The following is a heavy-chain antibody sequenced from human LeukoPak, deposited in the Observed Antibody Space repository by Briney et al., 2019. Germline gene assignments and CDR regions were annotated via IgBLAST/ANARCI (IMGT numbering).Heavy chain of an antibody. CDR2: ISSSSSTI. CDR1: GFTFSSYS. Sequence: GGSLRLSCAASGFTFSSYSMNWVRQAPGKGLEWVSYISSSSSTIYYADSVKGRFTISRDNAKNSLYLQMNSLRAEDTAVYYCARDDDAYFDYWGQGTLVTVSS. V-gene: IGHV3-48*01. CDR3: ARDDDAYFDY. J-gene: IGHJ4*02. D-gene: IGHD1-1*01.